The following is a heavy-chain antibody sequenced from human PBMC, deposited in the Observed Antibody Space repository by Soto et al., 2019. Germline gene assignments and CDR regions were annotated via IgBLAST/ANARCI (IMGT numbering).Heavy chain of an antibody. CDR2: ISSSSSYI. V-gene: IGHV3-21*01. Sequence: PGGSLRLSCAASGFTFSSYSMNWVRQAPGKGLEWVSSISSSSSYIYYADSVKGRFTISRDNAKNSLYLQMNSLRAEDTAVYYCAREPPHSQTNDDWGQGTLVTVSS. D-gene: IGHD6-13*01. CDR3: AREPPHSQTNDD. CDR1: GFTFSSYS. J-gene: IGHJ4*02.